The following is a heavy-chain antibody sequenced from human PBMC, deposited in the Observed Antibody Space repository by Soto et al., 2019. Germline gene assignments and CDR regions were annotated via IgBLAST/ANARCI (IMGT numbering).Heavy chain of an antibody. Sequence: EVQLVESGGGLVQPGGSLRLSCAASGFTFSDNWMSWVRQAPGKGLECVANIKTDGSEKYYVDPVKGRFTISRDNAKNSLYLQMNCLRAEDTAVYYCATSMGRGGNDYWGQGTLVAVSS. V-gene: IGHV3-7*05. CDR1: GFTFSDNW. D-gene: IGHD3-10*01. J-gene: IGHJ4*02. CDR3: ATSMGRGGNDY. CDR2: IKTDGSEK.